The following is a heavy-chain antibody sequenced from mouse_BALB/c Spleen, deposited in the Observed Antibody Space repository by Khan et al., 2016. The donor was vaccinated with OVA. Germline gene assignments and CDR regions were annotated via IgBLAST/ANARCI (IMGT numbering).Heavy chain of an antibody. CDR3: ARDFHYYGSRGALDY. D-gene: IGHD1-1*01. V-gene: IGHV1-4*01. J-gene: IGHJ4*01. CDR2: ISPSNAYT. CDR1: DYTFTGYS. Sequence: QVQLQQSGAELARPGASVKMSCKASDYTFTGYSMHWIKQRPGQGLEWIGYISPSNAYTNYNQKFKDKATLTADKSSSTAYMQLSSLTSEDSAVYYCARDFHYYGSRGALDYWGQGTSVTVSS.